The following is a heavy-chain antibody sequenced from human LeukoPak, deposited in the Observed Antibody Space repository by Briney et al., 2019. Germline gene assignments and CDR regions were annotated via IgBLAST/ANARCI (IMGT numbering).Heavy chain of an antibody. Sequence: ASVKVSCKDSGSTFTSYGISWVRQAPGHGLEWMGWISAYNGNTNYAQKLQGRVTMTTDTSTSTAYMELRSLRSDDTAVYYCARDSRIRGFDYWGQGTLVTVSP. D-gene: IGHD6-13*01. V-gene: IGHV1-18*01. J-gene: IGHJ4*02. CDR3: ARDSRIRGFDY. CDR1: GSTFTSYG. CDR2: ISAYNGNT.